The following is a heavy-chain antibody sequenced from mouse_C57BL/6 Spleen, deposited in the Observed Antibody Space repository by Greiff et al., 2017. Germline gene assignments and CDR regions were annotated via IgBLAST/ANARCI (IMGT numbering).Heavy chain of an antibody. D-gene: IGHD2-4*01. CDR1: GFTFSDYY. J-gene: IGHJ3*01. CDR2: ISNGGGST. V-gene: IGHV5-12*01. Sequence: EVMLVESGGGLVQPGGSLKLSCAASGFTFSDYYMYWVRQTPEKRLEWVAYISNGGGSTYYPDTVKGRFTISRDNAKNTLYLQMSRLKSEDTAMDYCARRGDYDLAFAYWGQGTLVTVSA. CDR3: ARRGDYDLAFAY.